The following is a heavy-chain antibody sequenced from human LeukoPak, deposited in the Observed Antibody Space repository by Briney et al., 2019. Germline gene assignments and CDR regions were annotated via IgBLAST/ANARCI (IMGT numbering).Heavy chain of an antibody. CDR2: IIPIFGTA. J-gene: IGHJ6*04. CDR1: GGTFSSYA. V-gene: IGHV1-69*13. Sequence: SVKVSCKASGGTFSSYAISWVRQAPGQGLEWMGGIIPIFGTANYAQKFQGRVTITADESTSTAYMELSSLRSEDTAVYYCARNPYDYVWGSYWYYGVDVWGKGTTVTVSS. CDR3: ARNPYDYVWGSYWYYGVDV. D-gene: IGHD3-16*01.